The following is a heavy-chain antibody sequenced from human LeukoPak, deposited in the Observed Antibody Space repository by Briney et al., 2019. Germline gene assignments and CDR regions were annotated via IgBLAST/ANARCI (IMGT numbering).Heavy chain of an antibody. J-gene: IGHJ4*02. CDR3: ARDSSGYYYGYYFDY. V-gene: IGHV1-18*01. CDR1: GYTFTSYG. D-gene: IGHD3-22*01. CDR2: ISAYNGNT. Sequence: ASVKVSCKASGYTFTSYGISWVRQAPGQGLEWMGWISAYNGNTNYAQRLQGRVTMTTDTSTSTAYMELRSLRSDDTAVYYCARDSSGYYYGYYFDYWGQGTLVTVSS.